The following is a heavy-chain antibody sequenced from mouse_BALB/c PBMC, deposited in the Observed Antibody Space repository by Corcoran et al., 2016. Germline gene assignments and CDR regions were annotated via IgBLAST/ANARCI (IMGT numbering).Heavy chain of an antibody. Sequence: EVQLQQSGAELVKPGASVKLSCTASGFNIKDTYMHWVKQRPEQGLEWIGRIDPANGNTKYDPKFQGKATITADTSSNTAYLHLSSLTSEDTAVYYCAVYYYYDAWFPYWGQGTLVTVSA. D-gene: IGHD2-4*01. CDR2: IDPANGNT. CDR3: AVYYYYDAWFPY. CDR1: GFNIKDTY. J-gene: IGHJ3*01. V-gene: IGHV14-3*02.